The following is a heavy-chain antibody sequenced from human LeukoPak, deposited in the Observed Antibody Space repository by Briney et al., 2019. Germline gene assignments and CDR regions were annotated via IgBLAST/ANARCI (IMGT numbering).Heavy chain of an antibody. V-gene: IGHV4-38-2*02. CDR3: ARGQQLVNYFDY. J-gene: IGHJ4*02. CDR2: IYYSGST. Sequence: SETLSLTCTVSGYSISSGYYWGWIRQPPGKGLEWIGYIYYSGSTNYNPSLKSRVTISVDTSKNQFSLKLSSVTAADTAVYYCARGQQLVNYFDYWGQGTLVTVSS. D-gene: IGHD6-13*01. CDR1: GYSISSGYY.